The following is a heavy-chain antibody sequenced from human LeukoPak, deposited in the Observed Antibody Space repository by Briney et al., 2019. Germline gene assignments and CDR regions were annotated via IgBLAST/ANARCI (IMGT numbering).Heavy chain of an antibody. CDR2: IYYSGST. D-gene: IGHD1-14*01. J-gene: IGHJ3*02. V-gene: IGHV4-59*01. CDR3: ARGGLTPLDAFDI. CDR1: GGSISSYY. Sequence: SETLSLTCTVSGGSISSYYWSWIRQPPGKGLEWIGYIYYSGSTNYSPSLKSRVTISVDTSKNQFSLKLSSVTAADTAVYYCARGGLTPLDAFDIWGQGTMVTVSS.